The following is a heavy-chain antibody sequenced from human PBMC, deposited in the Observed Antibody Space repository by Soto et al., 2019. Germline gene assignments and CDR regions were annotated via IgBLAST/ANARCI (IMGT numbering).Heavy chain of an antibody. V-gene: IGHV3-23*01. CDR1: GFTFSTYA. D-gene: IGHD5-12*01. CDR3: AKDSFINLRGYDSY. Sequence: AGSLRLSCAASGFTFSTYAMIWVRQAPGKGLEWVSAISGSGDSTYYADSVKGRFTISRDNSKNTLYLQMSSLRAEDTAIYYCAKDSFINLRGYDSYWGQGTLVTVSS. J-gene: IGHJ4*02. CDR2: ISGSGDST.